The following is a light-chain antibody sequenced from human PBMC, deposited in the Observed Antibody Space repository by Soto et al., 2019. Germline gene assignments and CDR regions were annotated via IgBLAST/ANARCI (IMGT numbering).Light chain of an antibody. CDR3: SSYTRSSTVV. V-gene: IGLV2-14*03. Sequence: QSALTQPASVSGSPGQSIIISCTGSNNDVGAYNYVSWYQQHPGKAPKTMIYDVSNRPSGVSNRFSGSKSGNTASLTISGLQAEDEADYYCSSYTRSSTVVFGGGTKLTVL. J-gene: IGLJ3*02. CDR2: DVS. CDR1: NNDVGAYNY.